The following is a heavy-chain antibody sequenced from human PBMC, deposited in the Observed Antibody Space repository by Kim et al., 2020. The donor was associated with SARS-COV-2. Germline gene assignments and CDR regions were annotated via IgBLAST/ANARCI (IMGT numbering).Heavy chain of an antibody. J-gene: IGHJ5*02. CDR2: IWYDGSNK. CDR3: ARGEGPYSRGKPIRDAWFDP. D-gene: IGHD6-13*01. V-gene: IGHV3-33*01. CDR1: GFTFSSYG. Sequence: GGSLRLSCAASGFTFSSYGMHWVRQAPGKGLEWVAVIWYDGSNKYYADSVKGRFTISRDNSKNTLYLQMNSLRAEDTAVYYCARGEGPYSRGKPIRDAWFDPWGQGTLVTVSS.